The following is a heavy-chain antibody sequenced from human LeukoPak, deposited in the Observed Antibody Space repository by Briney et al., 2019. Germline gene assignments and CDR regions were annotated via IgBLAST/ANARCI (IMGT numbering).Heavy chain of an antibody. D-gene: IGHD4-23*01. CDR1: GSTFSSYA. CDR3: AREGEPYGGNSLQPGFDY. V-gene: IGHV1-69*05. J-gene: IGHJ4*02. Sequence: ASVKVSCKASGSTFSSYAISWVRQAPGQGLEWMGGIIPIFGTANYAQKFQGRVTITTDESTSTAYMELSSLRSEDTAVYYCAREGEPYGGNSLQPGFDYWGQGTLVTVSS. CDR2: IIPIFGTA.